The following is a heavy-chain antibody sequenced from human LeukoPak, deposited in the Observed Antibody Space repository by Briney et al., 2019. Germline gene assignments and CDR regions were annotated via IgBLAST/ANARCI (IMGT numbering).Heavy chain of an antibody. V-gene: IGHV4-59*01. Sequence: SEPLSLTCTVSGGSISSYYWSWIRHPPEKGLESIGYISYSGSTNYNPSLKSRVTISVDTSKNQFSLKLSSVTAADTAVYYCARLGCSGGSCYQDYWGQGTLVTVSS. J-gene: IGHJ4*02. D-gene: IGHD2-15*01. CDR2: ISYSGST. CDR3: ARLGCSGGSCYQDY. CDR1: GGSISSYY.